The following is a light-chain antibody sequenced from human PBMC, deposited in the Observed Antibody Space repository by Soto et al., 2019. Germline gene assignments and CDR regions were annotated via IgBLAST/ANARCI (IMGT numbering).Light chain of an antibody. J-gene: IGKJ2*01. CDR3: MQALQTPYT. V-gene: IGKV2-28*01. CDR1: QRLLHSNGNIF. Sequence: EIVMTQSPPSLTVTPGEPASISCRSSQRLLHSNGNIFLDWYLQKPGQPPQLLIYLGSNRASGVPDRVSGSEAGTDFTLKISRVEAEDVGVYYCMQALQTPYTFGHGTKLEIK. CDR2: LGS.